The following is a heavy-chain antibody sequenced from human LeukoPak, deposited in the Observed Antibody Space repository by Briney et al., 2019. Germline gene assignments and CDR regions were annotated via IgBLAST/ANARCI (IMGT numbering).Heavy chain of an antibody. D-gene: IGHD3-22*01. CDR3: ARRDSSGYYFDY. Sequence: PGGSLRLSCEASGFGFSSHGMHWVRQAPGKGLEWVSYISSSSSTIYYADSVKGRFTISRDNAKNSLYLQMNSLRAEDTAVYYCARRDSSGYYFDYWGQGTLVTVSS. CDR2: ISSSSSTI. J-gene: IGHJ4*02. CDR1: GFGFSSHG. V-gene: IGHV3-48*04.